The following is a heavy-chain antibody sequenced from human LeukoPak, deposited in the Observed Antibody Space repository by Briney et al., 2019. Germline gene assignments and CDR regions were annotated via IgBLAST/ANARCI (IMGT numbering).Heavy chain of an antibody. D-gene: IGHD3-22*01. CDR3: ARVAYYYDSSGYYPPDYYGMDV. CDR2: IKQDGSEK. CDR1: GFTFSSYW. Sequence: PGGSLRLSCAASGFTFSSYWMSWVRQAPGKGLEWVANIKQDGSEKYYVDSVKGRFTISRDNAKNSLYLQMNSLRAEDTAVYCCARVAYYYDSSGYYPPDYYGMDVWGQGTTVTVSS. V-gene: IGHV3-7*01. J-gene: IGHJ6*02.